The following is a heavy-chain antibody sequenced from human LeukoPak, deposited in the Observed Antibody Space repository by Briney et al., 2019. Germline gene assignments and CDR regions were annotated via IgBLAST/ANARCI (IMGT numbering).Heavy chain of an antibody. D-gene: IGHD6-19*01. Sequence: PGESLKISCKGSGYSFTSYWIGWVRQMPGKGLEWMGIIYPGDSDTRYSPSFQGQVTISADKSISTAYLQWSSLKASDTAMYYCARFSGSGWSINYFDYWGQGTLVTVSS. V-gene: IGHV5-51*01. CDR3: ARFSGSGWSINYFDY. J-gene: IGHJ4*02. CDR1: GYSFTSYW. CDR2: IYPGDSDT.